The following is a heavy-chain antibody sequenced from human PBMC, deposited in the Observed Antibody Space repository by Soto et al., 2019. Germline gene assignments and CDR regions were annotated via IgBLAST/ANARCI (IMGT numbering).Heavy chain of an antibody. V-gene: IGHV1-2*02. CDR2: INPYTGKT. CDR1: GYTFTSYY. CDR3: TRPLRATAGTTFYY. Sequence: ASVKVSCKASGYTFTSYYMHWVRQAPGQGLEWMGWINPYTGKTNYAQKFQGRVIMTSAAAISTAYMELNSLTSDDTAVYYCTRPLRATAGTTFYYWGQGSLVTVSS. D-gene: IGHD1-1*01. J-gene: IGHJ4*01.